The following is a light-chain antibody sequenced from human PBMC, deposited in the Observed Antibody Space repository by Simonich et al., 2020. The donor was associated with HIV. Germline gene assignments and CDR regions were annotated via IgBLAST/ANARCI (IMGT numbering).Light chain of an antibody. CDR2: DAS. CDR1: QSVSSY. Sequence: EVVLTQSPATLSLSPGERATLSCRASQSVSSYLAWYQKKPGQAPRLLIYDASKRATGIPARFSGSGSGTDFTLTISSLEPEDFAVYYCQQYGSSPGTFGQGTKVEIK. CDR3: QQYGSSPGT. V-gene: IGKV3-11*01. J-gene: IGKJ1*01.